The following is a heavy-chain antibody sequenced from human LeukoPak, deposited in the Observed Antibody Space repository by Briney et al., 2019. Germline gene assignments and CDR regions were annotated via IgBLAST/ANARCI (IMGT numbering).Heavy chain of an antibody. CDR3: AKIMRYYDSSGYYPTDDVFDI. J-gene: IGHJ3*02. Sequence: GGSLRLSWAASGFTFSSYAMSWVRQAPGKGLEWVSSFSGSGGTTNYADSVKGRFTISRDNSKNTLYLQMNSLRAEDTAVYYCAKIMRYYDSSGYYPTDDVFDIWGQGTMVTVSS. D-gene: IGHD3-22*01. CDR2: FSGSGGTT. V-gene: IGHV3-23*01. CDR1: GFTFSSYA.